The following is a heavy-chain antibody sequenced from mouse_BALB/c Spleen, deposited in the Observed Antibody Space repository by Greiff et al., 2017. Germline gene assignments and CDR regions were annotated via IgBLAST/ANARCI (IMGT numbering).Heavy chain of an antibody. D-gene: IGHD1-1*01. V-gene: IGHV1S56*01. CDR1: GYTFTSYY. CDR3: ARENLLLHAMDY. J-gene: IGHJ4*01. CDR2: IYPGNVNT. Sequence: VQLVESGPELVKPGASVRISCKASGYTFTSYYIHWVKQRPGQGLEWIGWIYPGNVNTKYNEKFKGKATLTADKSSSTAYMQLSSLTSEDSAVYFCARENLLLHAMDYWGQGTSVTVSS.